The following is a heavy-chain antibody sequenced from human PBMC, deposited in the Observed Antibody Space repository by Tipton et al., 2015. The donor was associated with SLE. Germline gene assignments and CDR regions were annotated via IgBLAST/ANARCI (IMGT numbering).Heavy chain of an antibody. CDR2: ISDGGGT. D-gene: IGHD2-21*02. Sequence: TLSLTCSVSGGSISSNYWIWIRQPPGKGLEWIGYISDGGGTNYNPSLKSRVTISVDPAKNQFSLKVTSVTATDTAVYYCARGMVTWGGAILGADVWGQGTTVNVSS. CDR1: GGSISSNY. V-gene: IGHV4-59*08. CDR3: ARGMVTWGGAILGADV. J-gene: IGHJ6*02.